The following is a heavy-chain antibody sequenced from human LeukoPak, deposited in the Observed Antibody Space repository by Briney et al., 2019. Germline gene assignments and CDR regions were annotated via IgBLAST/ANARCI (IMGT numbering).Heavy chain of an antibody. CDR1: GGTFSSYA. D-gene: IGHD3-22*01. Sequence: GASVKVSCKASGGTFSSYAISWVRQAPGQGLEWMGRIIPIFGTANYAQKFQGRVTITTDESTSTAYMELSSLRSEDTAVYYCAASHYYYDSSGYYYPDYWGQGTLVTVSS. V-gene: IGHV1-69*05. CDR2: IIPIFGTA. J-gene: IGHJ4*02. CDR3: AASHYYYDSSGYYYPDY.